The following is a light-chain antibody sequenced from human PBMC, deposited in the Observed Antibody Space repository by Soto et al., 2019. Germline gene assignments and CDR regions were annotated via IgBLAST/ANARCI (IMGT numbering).Light chain of an antibody. CDR2: GAS. CDR1: QSVSNNY. CDR3: QQYGSSGT. J-gene: IGKJ1*01. Sequence: EIVLTQSPGTLSLSPCERANLSSRASQSVSNNYLAWYQQKPGQAPRLLIYGASNRATGIPDRFSGSGSGTDFTLTISRLEPEDFAVYYCQQYGSSGTFGQGTKVDI. V-gene: IGKV3-20*01.